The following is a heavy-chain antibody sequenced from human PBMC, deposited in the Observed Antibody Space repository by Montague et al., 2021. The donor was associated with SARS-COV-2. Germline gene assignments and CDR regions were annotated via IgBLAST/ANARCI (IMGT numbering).Heavy chain of an antibody. D-gene: IGHD3-10*01. J-gene: IGHJ5*02. CDR1: GGSFSGYY. CDR2: INHSGST. CDR3: ARGPDNQRAGS. V-gene: IGHV4-34*01. Sequence: SETLSLTCVVYGGSFSGYYWSWIRQPPGKGLEWIGEINHSGSTNYNPSLKSRVTISVDTSKKQFSLRLNSVTAADTAIYYCARGPDNQRAGSWGQGTLVTVSS.